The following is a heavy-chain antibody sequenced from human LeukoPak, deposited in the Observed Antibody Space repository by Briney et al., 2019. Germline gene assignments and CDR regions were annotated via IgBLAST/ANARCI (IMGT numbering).Heavy chain of an antibody. V-gene: IGHV4-59*01. CDR3: AREAPICSGGTCYDY. CDR1: GGSISSYY. Sequence: PSETLSLTCTVSGGSISSYYWSWIRQPPGKGLEWIGYIHYSGSTNYNPSLKSRVIISVDTSKNQFSLKQSSVTAADTAVYYCAREAPICSGGTCYDYWGQGTLVTVSS. J-gene: IGHJ4*02. CDR2: IHYSGST. D-gene: IGHD2-15*01.